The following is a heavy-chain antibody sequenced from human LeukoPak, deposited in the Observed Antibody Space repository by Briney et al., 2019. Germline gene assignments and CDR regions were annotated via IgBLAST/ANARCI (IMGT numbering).Heavy chain of an antibody. CDR2: INPNSGGT. CDR1: GYTFTGYY. CDR3: ARGHLDMVRGVTIALDY. Sequence: ASVKVSCKASGYTFTGYYMHWVRQAPGQGLEWMGWINPNSGGTNYAQKFQGRVTMTRDTSISTAYMELSRLRSDDTAVHYCARGHLDMVRGVTIALDYWGQGTLVTVSS. D-gene: IGHD3-10*01. V-gene: IGHV1-2*02. J-gene: IGHJ4*02.